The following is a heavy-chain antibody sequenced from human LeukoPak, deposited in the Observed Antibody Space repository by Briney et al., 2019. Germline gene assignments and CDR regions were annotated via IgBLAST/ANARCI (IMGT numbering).Heavy chain of an antibody. D-gene: IGHD1-26*01. CDR3: ARSLGWELPFHDY. Sequence: GGSLRLSCAASGFRFDDYGMSWVRHAPGKGLEWVSGINANGNSSGYVDSVKGRFTISRDNAKKSLFLQMNSLRAEDTAVYYCARSLGWELPFHDYWGQGTLVTVSS. V-gene: IGHV3-20*04. CDR1: GFRFDDYG. J-gene: IGHJ4*02. CDR2: INANGNSS.